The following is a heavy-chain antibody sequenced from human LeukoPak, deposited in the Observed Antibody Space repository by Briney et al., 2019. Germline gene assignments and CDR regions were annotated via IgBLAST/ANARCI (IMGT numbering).Heavy chain of an antibody. D-gene: IGHD6-13*01. CDR1: GFTFSSYE. J-gene: IGHJ4*02. V-gene: IGHV3-48*03. CDR3: ARVGALSSSWLLY. Sequence: GGSLRLSCAASGFTFSSYEMNWVRQAPGTGLEWVSSISRSATTIYYADSVKGRFTISRDNAKNSLYLQMNSLRAEDTAVYFCARVGALSSSWLLYWGKGTLVTVSS. CDR2: ISRSATTI.